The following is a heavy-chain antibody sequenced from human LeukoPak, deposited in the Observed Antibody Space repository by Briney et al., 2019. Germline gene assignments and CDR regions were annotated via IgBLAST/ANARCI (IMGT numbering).Heavy chain of an antibody. D-gene: IGHD3-10*02. J-gene: IGHJ6*04. CDR2: ISSSSRYI. V-gene: IGHV3-21*01. Sequence: PGGSLRLSCAGSAFMFSDYWMAWVRQAPGKGLEWVSSISSSSRYIYFADSLKGRFTISRDNAKNSLYLQMNSLRAEDTAVYYCAELGITMIGGVWGKGTTVTISS. CDR3: AELGITMIGGV. CDR1: AFMFSDYW.